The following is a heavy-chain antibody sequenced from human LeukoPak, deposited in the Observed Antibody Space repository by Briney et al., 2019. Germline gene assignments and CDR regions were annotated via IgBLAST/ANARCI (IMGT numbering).Heavy chain of an antibody. J-gene: IGHJ5*02. CDR2: ISGSGGST. D-gene: IGHD2-2*01. CDR1: GFTFSSYA. CDR3: AKLMDCSSTSCPLDP. Sequence: PGGSLRLSCAASGFTFSSYAMSWVRQAPGKGLEWVSAISGSGGSTYYAGSVKGRFTISRDNSKNTLYLQMNSLRAEDTAVYYCAKLMDCSSTSCPLDPWGQGTLVTVSS. V-gene: IGHV3-23*01.